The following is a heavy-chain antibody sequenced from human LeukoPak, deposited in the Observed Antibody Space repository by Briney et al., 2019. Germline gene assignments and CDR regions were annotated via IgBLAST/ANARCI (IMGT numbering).Heavy chain of an antibody. Sequence: SQTLSLTCTVSGGSISRGSYYWGWIRQPAGKGLEWIGRIYTSGSTNYNPSLKSRVTISVDTSKNQFSLKLTSVTAADTAVYYCAREMATTNGGNWFDPWGQGTLVTVSS. J-gene: IGHJ5*02. CDR2: IYTSGST. CDR3: AREMATTNGGNWFDP. CDR1: GGSISRGSYY. D-gene: IGHD5-24*01. V-gene: IGHV4-61*02.